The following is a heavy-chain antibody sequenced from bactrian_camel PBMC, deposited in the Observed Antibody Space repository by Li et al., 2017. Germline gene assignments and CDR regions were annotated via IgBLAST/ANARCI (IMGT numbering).Heavy chain of an antibody. CDR3: AAIDKDCHRNCDGGNY. CDR1: GFTFSSYY. D-gene: IGHD3*01. CDR2: IDTGGST. J-gene: IGHJ4*01. V-gene: IGHV3S10*01. Sequence: DVQLVESGGDLVQPGGSLRLSCAGSGFTFSSYYMTWVRQGPGKGLEWISTIDTGGSTYYADSVKGRFTLSLDDAKSTVYLQMNSLKPEDTGVYYCAAIDKDCHRNCDGGNYWGQGTQVTVS.